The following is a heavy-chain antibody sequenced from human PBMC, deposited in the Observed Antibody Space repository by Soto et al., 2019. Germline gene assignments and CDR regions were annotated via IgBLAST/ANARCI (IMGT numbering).Heavy chain of an antibody. CDR1: GGTFSSYA. CDR3: ARVKYYYDSSGYDQDYYYYGMDV. V-gene: IGHV1-69*01. D-gene: IGHD3-22*01. Sequence: QVQLVQSGAEVKKPGSSVKVSCKASGGTFSSYAISWVRQAPGQGLEWMGGIIPIFGTTNYAQKFQGRVTITADESTSTAYMQLSSLRSGDTAVYYCARVKYYYDSSGYDQDYYYYGMDVWGQGTTVTVSS. CDR2: IIPIFGTT. J-gene: IGHJ6*02.